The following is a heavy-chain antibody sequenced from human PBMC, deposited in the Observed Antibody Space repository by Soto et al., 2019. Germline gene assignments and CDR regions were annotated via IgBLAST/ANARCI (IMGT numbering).Heavy chain of an antibody. CDR3: TKARGLAAAGLDF. Sequence: HPGGSLRLSCAASGFTFDDYAMHWVRQPPGKGLEWVSGISWSSGSIGYADSVKGRFTISRDNAKNSLFLQMNSLRVEDTALYYCTKARGLAAAGLDFWGQGTLVTVSS. V-gene: IGHV3-9*01. CDR2: ISWSSGSI. J-gene: IGHJ4*02. CDR1: GFTFDDYA. D-gene: IGHD6-13*01.